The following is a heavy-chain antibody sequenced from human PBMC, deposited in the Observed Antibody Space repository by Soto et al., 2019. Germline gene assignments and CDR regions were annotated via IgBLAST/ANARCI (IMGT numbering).Heavy chain of an antibody. J-gene: IGHJ6*02. CDR3: ARDRGDILTGSQGAWYYYYYGMDV. V-gene: IGHV1-69*13. Sequence: SVQVSCKASGGTFSSYAISWVRQAPGQGLEWMGGIIPIFGTANYAQKFQGRVTITADESMSTAYMELSSLRSEDTAVYYCARDRGDILTGSQGAWYYYYYGMDVWGQGTTVTVSS. D-gene: IGHD3-9*01. CDR2: IIPIFGTA. CDR1: GGTFSSYA.